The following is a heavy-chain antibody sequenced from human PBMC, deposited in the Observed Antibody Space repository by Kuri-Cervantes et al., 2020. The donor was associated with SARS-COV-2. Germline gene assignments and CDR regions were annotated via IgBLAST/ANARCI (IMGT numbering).Heavy chain of an antibody. J-gene: IGHJ6*03. CDR2: IRYDGSNK. CDR1: GFTFSSYG. V-gene: IGHV3-30*02. D-gene: IGHD3-16*01. Sequence: GESLKISCAASGFTFSSYGMHWVRQAPGKGLEWVAFIRYDGSNKYYADSVKGRFTISRDNSKNTLYLQMNSLRAEDTAVYYCATAEILGGLYYYYMDVWGKRTTVTVSS. CDR3: ATAEILGGLYYYYMDV.